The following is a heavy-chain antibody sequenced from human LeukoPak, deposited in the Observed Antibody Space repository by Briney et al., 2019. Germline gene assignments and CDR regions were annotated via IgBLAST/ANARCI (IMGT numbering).Heavy chain of an antibody. CDR3: AKDHTSYGSGSENWFDP. D-gene: IGHD3-10*01. J-gene: IGHJ5*02. V-gene: IGHV3-7*03. CDR1: GFTFSSYW. Sequence: SGGSLRLSCAASGFTFSSYWMSWVRQAPGHGLQWVANIKQDGSEKYYVDSVKGRFTISRDNAKNSLYLQMNSLRAEDTALYYCAKDHTSYGSGSENWFDPWGQGTLVTVSS. CDR2: IKQDGSEK.